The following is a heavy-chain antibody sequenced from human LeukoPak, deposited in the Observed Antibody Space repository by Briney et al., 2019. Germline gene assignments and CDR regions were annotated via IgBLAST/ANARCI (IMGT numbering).Heavy chain of an antibody. CDR1: GGSISSGGYY. CDR3: ARDYGDSGLGWFDP. CDR2: IYYSGST. D-gene: IGHD4-17*01. V-gene: IGHV4-31*03. J-gene: IGHJ5*02. Sequence: SQTLSLTCTVSGGSISSGGYYWSWIRQHPGKGLEWIVYIYYSGSTYYNPSLKSRVTISVDTSKNQFSLKLSSVTAADTAVYYCARDYGDSGLGWFDPWGQGTLVTVSS.